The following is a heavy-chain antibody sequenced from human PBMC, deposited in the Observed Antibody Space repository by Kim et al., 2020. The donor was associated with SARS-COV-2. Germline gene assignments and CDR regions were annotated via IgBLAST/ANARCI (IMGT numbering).Heavy chain of an antibody. J-gene: IGHJ6*02. CDR1: GFTFSSYS. Sequence: GGSLRLSCAASGFTFSSYSMNWVRQAPGKGLEWVSSISSSSSYIYYADSVKGRFTISRDNAKNSLYLQMNSLRAEDTAVYYCAREDIVVVPAAKVNYYYYYGMDVWGQGTTVTVSS. D-gene: IGHD2-2*01. CDR3: AREDIVVVPAAKVNYYYYYGMDV. V-gene: IGHV3-21*01. CDR2: ISSSSSYI.